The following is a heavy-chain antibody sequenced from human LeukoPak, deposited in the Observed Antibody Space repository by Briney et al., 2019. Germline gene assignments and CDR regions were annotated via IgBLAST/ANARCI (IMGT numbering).Heavy chain of an antibody. CDR3: ARVFGGYGFIL. Sequence: PSETLSLTCTVSDGSISSSSYYWGWIRQPPGKNLEWIGSIYYSGSTHYNPSLKSRVTISIDSSKSQFSLKLTSVTAADTAVYYCARVFGGYGFILWGQGTLVTVSS. CDR1: DGSISSSSYY. J-gene: IGHJ4*02. D-gene: IGHD5-12*01. CDR2: IYYSGST. V-gene: IGHV4-39*07.